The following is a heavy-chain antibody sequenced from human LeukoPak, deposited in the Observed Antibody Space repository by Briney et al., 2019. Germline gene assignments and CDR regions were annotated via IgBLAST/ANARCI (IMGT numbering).Heavy chain of an antibody. CDR1: GFTFSSHG. CDR3: ARGPPYDYVWVDY. D-gene: IGHD3-16*01. Sequence: PGGSLRLSCAASGFTFSSHGMHWVRQAPGKGLEWVAVIWYDGSNKYYADSVKGRFTISRDNSKNTLCLQMNSLRAEDTAVYYCARGPPYDYVWVDYWGQGTLVTVSS. CDR2: IWYDGSNK. J-gene: IGHJ4*02. V-gene: IGHV3-33*01.